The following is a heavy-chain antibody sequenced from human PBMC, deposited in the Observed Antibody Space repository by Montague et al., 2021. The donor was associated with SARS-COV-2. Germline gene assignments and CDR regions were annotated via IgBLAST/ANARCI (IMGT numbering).Heavy chain of an antibody. CDR1: GFTFSSYS. Sequence: RLSWSASGFTFSSYSMNWLRQAPGKGLEWVSYISSSSSTIYYADSVKGRFTISRDNAKNSLYLQMNSLRAEDTAVYYCARDLRWGYYDILTGYYRPLDYWGQGTLVTVSS. CDR3: ARDLRWGYYDILTGYYRPLDY. V-gene: IGHV3-48*04. J-gene: IGHJ4*02. D-gene: IGHD3-9*01. CDR2: ISSSSSTI.